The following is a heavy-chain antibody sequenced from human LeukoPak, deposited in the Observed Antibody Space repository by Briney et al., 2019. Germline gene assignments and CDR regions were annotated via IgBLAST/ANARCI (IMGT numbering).Heavy chain of an antibody. CDR3: ARGGSTTYFDY. J-gene: IGHJ4*02. D-gene: IGHD5/OR15-5a*01. V-gene: IGHV3-23*01. CDR1: GFTFSSYS. CDR2: IRATGDTT. Sequence: GGSLRLSCAASGFTFSSYSMTWVRQAPGKGLQWVSSIRATGDTTFYADSVKGRFTISRDNSKNTLYLQMNSLRAEDTAVYYCARGGSTTYFDYWGQGFLVTVSS.